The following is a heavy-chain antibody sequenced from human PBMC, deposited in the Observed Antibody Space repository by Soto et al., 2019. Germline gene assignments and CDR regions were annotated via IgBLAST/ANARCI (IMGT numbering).Heavy chain of an antibody. J-gene: IGHJ4*02. D-gene: IGHD5-12*01. Sequence: EVQLVESGGGLVKPGGSLRLSCAASGFTFSSYSMNWVRQAPGKGLEWVSSISSSSSYIYYADSVKGRFTISRDNAKNSLYLQMNSLRAEDTAVYYCARCRYSGYDSLDYWGQGTLVTVSS. CDR2: ISSSSSYI. CDR3: ARCRYSGYDSLDY. V-gene: IGHV3-21*01. CDR1: GFTFSSYS.